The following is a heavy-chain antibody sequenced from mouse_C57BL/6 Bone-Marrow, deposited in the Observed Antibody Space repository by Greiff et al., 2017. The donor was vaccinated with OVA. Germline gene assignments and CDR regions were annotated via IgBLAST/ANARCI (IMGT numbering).Heavy chain of an antibody. D-gene: IGHD1-1*02. Sequence: VQLKQPGAELVRPGSSVKLSCKASGYTFTSYWMDWVKQRPGQGLEWIGNIYPSDSETHYNQKFKDKATLTVDKSSSTAYMQRSSLTSEDSAVYYCARYWAGGGFAYWGQGTLVTVSA. V-gene: IGHV1-61*01. CDR1: GYTFTSYW. J-gene: IGHJ3*01. CDR2: IYPSDSET. CDR3: ARYWAGGGFAY.